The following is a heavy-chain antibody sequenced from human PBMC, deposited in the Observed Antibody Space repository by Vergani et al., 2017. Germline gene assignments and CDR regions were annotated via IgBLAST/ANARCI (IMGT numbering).Heavy chain of an antibody. J-gene: IGHJ6*02. CDR2: ISGSGGST. Sequence: EVQLLESGGDLVQPGGSLRLSCAASGFTFNHYAMNWVRQAPGKGLEWVSGISGSGGSTYYAGSVKGRFAISRDSSKNTLYLQMNSLSAGDTAVYYCAKANPRNSXYDYLYCYQARDDWGQGSTVTVSS. CDR3: AKANPRNSXYDYLYCYQARDD. CDR1: GFTFNHYA. D-gene: IGHD5-12*01. V-gene: IGHV3-23*01.